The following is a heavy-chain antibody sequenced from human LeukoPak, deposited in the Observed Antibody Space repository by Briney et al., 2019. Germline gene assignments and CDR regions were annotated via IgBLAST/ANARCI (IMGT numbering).Heavy chain of an antibody. CDR2: INYSGST. J-gene: IGHJ6*02. Sequence: PSETLSLTCTVSGGSISSYYWSWIRQPPGKGLEWLGYINYSGSTNYNPSLKSRVTISLDTSKNQFSLKLSSVTAADTAIYYCARGDILTGYYSPSYHYGMDVWGQGTTVTVSS. CDR1: GGSISSYY. V-gene: IGHV4-59*01. D-gene: IGHD3-9*01. CDR3: ARGDILTGYYSPSYHYGMDV.